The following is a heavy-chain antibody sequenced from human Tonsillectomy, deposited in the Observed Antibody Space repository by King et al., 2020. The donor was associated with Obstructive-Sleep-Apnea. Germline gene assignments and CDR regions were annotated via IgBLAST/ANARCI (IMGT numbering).Heavy chain of an antibody. D-gene: IGHD3-10*01. CDR1: GFTFSDYS. J-gene: IGHJ3*02. CDR2: ISISGSTI. Sequence: VQLVESGGGLVKPGGSLRLYCAASGFTFSDYSMIWFRQAPGKGLEWVSYISISGSTIDYADVVQGRFTISRDNAKNSLYLQMNSLRAEDTAVYYCARDGKRDYGSGSYYHDAFDIWGQGTMVTVSS. CDR3: ARDGKRDYGSGSYYHDAFDI. V-gene: IGHV3-11*01.